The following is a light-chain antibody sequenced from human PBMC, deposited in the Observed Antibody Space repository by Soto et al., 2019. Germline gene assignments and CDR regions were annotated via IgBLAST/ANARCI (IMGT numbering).Light chain of an antibody. V-gene: IGLV1-40*01. J-gene: IGLJ2*01. CDR1: SSNIGAGYD. CDR3: QSYDSSPHVV. CDR2: GNS. Sequence: QSVLTQPPSVSGAPGQRVTISCTESSSNIGAGYDVHWYQQLPGTAPKLLIYGNSNRPSGVPDRFSGSKSGTSASLAITGLQAEDEADYYCQSYDSSPHVVFGGGTKLTVL.